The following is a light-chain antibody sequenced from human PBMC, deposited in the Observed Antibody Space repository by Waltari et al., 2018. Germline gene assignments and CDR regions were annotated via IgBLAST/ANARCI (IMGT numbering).Light chain of an antibody. CDR2: SRN. Sequence: QSMQTPPPSASGTPGNRVTCPCSGTNFNLGTNVSSWYQQVPGTAPKLIINSRNQRPSGVPDRFSGSKSGTSASLAICGLQSEDEADYFCAAWDDRLTGPVFGGGTQLTVL. CDR1: NFNLGTNV. CDR3: AAWDDRLTGPV. V-gene: IGLV1-44*01. J-gene: IGLJ2*01.